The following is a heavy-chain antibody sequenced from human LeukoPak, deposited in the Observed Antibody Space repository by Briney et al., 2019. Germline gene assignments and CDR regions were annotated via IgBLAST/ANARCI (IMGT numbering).Heavy chain of an antibody. J-gene: IGHJ6*02. CDR2: IYPGDSDT. V-gene: IGHV5-51*01. CDR3: ATMTVVPAAHYYYYGMDV. CDR1: GYSFTSYW. Sequence: GESLKISCKGSGYSFTSYWIGWVRQMPGKGLEWMGIIYPGDSDTRYSPSFQGQVTISADKSISTAYLQWSSLKASDTATYYCATMTVVPAAHYYYYGMDVWGQGTTVTVSS. D-gene: IGHD2-2*01.